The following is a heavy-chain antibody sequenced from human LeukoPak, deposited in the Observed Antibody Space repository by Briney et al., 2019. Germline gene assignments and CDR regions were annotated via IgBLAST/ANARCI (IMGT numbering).Heavy chain of an antibody. CDR2: ISWNSGSI. D-gene: IGHD3-3*01. Sequence: GGSLRLSCAASGFTFDDYAMHWVRQAPGKGLEWVSGISWNSGSIGYADSVEGRFTISRDNAKNSLYRQMNSLRAEDTALYYCAKDTGTIPLDYWGQGTLVTVSS. J-gene: IGHJ4*02. CDR3: AKDTGTIPLDY. V-gene: IGHV3-9*01. CDR1: GFTFDDYA.